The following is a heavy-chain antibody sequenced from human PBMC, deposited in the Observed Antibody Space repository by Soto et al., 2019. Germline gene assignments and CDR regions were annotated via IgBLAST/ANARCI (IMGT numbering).Heavy chain of an antibody. Sequence: QVQLVESGGGVVQPGGSLRLSCAASGFTFDAYGFHWVRQAPGKGLEWVAVVWSNGNLKYYADSVKGRFTISRDSSKSPLNLQMNSLRADDTAVYYCARIQLDTIMALEYWGQGTLVTVSS. V-gene: IGHV3-33*01. J-gene: IGHJ4*02. CDR3: ARIQLDTIMALEY. CDR2: VWSNGNLK. D-gene: IGHD1-1*01. CDR1: GFTFDAYG.